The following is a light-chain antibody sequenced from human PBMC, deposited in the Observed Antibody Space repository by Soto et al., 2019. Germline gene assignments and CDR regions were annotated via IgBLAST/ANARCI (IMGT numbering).Light chain of an antibody. CDR1: QSVSSD. CDR2: GAS. CDR3: QQYSTWPRT. V-gene: IGKV3-15*01. J-gene: IGKJ1*01. Sequence: ETVMTQFPATLSVSPGDRVTLSCRASQSVSSDVAWYQQKPGQSPRLLIFGASTRASSIPARFTGSRSGTEFSLTISSLQSEDFAVYYCQQYSTWPRTFGQGTKVDIK.